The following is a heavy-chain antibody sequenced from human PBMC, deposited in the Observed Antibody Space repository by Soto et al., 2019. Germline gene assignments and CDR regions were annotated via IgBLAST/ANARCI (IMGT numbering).Heavy chain of an antibody. D-gene: IGHD3-3*01. Sequence: PSETLSLTCTVSGGSISSSSYYWGWIRQPPGKGLEWIGSIYYSGSTYYNPSLKSRVTISVDTSKNQFSLKLSSVTAADTAVYYCARAPWLGITIFGVAPPPQEFDPWGQGTMVTVPQ. CDR3: ARAPWLGITIFGVAPPPQEFDP. V-gene: IGHV4-39*01. CDR2: IYYSGST. J-gene: IGHJ5*02. CDR1: GGSISSSSYY.